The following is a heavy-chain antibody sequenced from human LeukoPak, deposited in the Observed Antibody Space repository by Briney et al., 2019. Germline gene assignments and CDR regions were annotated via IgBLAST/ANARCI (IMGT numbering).Heavy chain of an antibody. J-gene: IGHJ4*02. D-gene: IGHD5-18*01. V-gene: IGHV3-7*01. CDR1: GFTSSSYW. CDR2: IKKDGSEK. CDR3: ARHLSGVTGYTYGRGIDY. Sequence: GGSLRLSCAASGFTSSSYWMSWVRQAPGKGLEWVANIKKDGSEKYYVDSVKGRFTISRDNAKTSLYLQMNSLRAEDTAGYYCARHLSGVTGYTYGRGIDYWGQGTLVTVSS.